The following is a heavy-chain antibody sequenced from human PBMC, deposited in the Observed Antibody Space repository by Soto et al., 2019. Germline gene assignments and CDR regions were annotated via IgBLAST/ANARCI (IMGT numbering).Heavy chain of an antibody. Sequence: QVQLQESGPGLVKPSQTLSLTCTVSGGSISSGDYYWSWIRQPPGKGLEWIGYIYYSGSTYYNPSLKSRVTISLDTSKNQFSLNLSSVTAADTAVYYCARDLCSGGSCYLNFDYWGQGTLVTVSS. J-gene: IGHJ4*02. CDR3: ARDLCSGGSCYLNFDY. CDR2: IYYSGST. CDR1: GGSISSGDYY. D-gene: IGHD2-15*01. V-gene: IGHV4-30-4*01.